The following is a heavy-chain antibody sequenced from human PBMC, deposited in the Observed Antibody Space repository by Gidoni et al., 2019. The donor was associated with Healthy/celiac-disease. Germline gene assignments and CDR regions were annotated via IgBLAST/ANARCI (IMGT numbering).Heavy chain of an antibody. CDR3: TTEWYGAGNFDY. CDR1: GFTFSNAW. D-gene: IGHD4-17*01. V-gene: IGHV3-15*01. CDR2: IKSKTDGGTT. J-gene: IGHJ4*02. Sequence: EVQLVESGGGLVKPGGSLRLSCAASGFTFSNAWMSWVRQAPGKGLEWVGRIKSKTDGGTTDYAAPVKGRFTISRDDSKNTLYLQMNSLKTEDTAVYYCTTEWYGAGNFDYWGQGTLVTVSS.